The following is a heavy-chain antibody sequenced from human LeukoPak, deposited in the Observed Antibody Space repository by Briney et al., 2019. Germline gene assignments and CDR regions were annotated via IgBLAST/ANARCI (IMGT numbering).Heavy chain of an antibody. D-gene: IGHD3-10*01. J-gene: IGHJ4*02. Sequence: SVKVSCKASGGTFSSYAISWVRQAPGQGLEWMGGIIPTFGTANYAQKFQGRVTITADESTSTAYMELSSLRSEDTAVYYCARVGDYGSGSYFFDYWGQGTLVTVSS. CDR2: IIPTFGTA. V-gene: IGHV1-69*01. CDR3: ARVGDYGSGSYFFDY. CDR1: GGTFSSYA.